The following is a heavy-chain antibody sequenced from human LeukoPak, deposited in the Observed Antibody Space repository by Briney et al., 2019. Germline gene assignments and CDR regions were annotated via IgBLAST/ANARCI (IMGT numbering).Heavy chain of an antibody. CDR2: IRYDGNNK. CDR1: GFTFSNYG. CDR3: VKDNPLDY. J-gene: IGHJ4*02. D-gene: IGHD1-14*01. V-gene: IGHV3-30*02. Sequence: PGGSPRLSCGASGFTFSNYGMLWVRQAPGKGLDWVAFIRYDGNNKLYADSVKGRFTISRDNSKNTLYLHINSLRAEDTAVYYCVKDNPLDYWGQGTLVIVPS.